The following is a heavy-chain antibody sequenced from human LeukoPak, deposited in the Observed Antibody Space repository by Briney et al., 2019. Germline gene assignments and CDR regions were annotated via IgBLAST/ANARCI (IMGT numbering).Heavy chain of an antibody. CDR2: IYYSGST. Sequence: SETLSLTCTGSGGSISSYCWSWIRQPPGKGLEWIGYIYYSGSTNYNPSLKSRVTISVDTSKNQFSLKLSSVTAADTAVYYCARVLMGYCSSTSCHYYFDYWGQGTLVTVSS. CDR1: GGSISSYC. D-gene: IGHD2-2*01. CDR3: ARVLMGYCSSTSCHYYFDY. V-gene: IGHV4-59*01. J-gene: IGHJ4*02.